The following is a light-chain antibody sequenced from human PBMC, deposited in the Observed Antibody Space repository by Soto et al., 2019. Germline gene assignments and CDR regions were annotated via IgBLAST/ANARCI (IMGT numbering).Light chain of an antibody. V-gene: IGKV3-15*01. J-gene: IGKJ1*01. CDR1: QSVSSN. CDR2: GAS. CDR3: QQYNNWPQT. Sequence: EIVMTQPPATLSVSPGERATLSCRASQSVSSNLAWYQQKPGQAPRLLIYGASTRATGIPARFSGSGSGTEFTLTISSLQSEDFAVYYCQQYNNWPQTFGHGTKVDIK.